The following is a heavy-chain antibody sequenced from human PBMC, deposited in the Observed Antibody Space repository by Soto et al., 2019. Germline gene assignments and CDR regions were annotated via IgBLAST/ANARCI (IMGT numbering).Heavy chain of an antibody. Sequence: QVQLVQSGGEVKKPGASVKVSCKASGYDFIGHGISWVRQAPGQGLERMGWINSYNGDTKYAQKYQDRVSLTKERSTRTGYMELRSLTSDDTAVYYCARDQWLKVPAVVGDRFDSWGQGTLVTVSS. CDR3: ARDQWLKVPAVVGDRFDS. CDR1: GYDFIGHG. J-gene: IGHJ5*01. CDR2: INSYNGDT. D-gene: IGHD3-16*01. V-gene: IGHV1-18*04.